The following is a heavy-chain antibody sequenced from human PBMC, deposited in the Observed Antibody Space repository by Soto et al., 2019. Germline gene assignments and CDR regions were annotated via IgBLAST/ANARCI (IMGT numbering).Heavy chain of an antibody. Sequence: GGSLRLSCAASGFTFSSYWMSWVRQAPGKGLEWVANIKQDGSENYYVESVKGRLTISRDNAKNSLYLQMNSLRAEDTAVYYCARVSGLTGDAFDIWGQGTMVTVSS. J-gene: IGHJ3*02. CDR2: IKQDGSEN. CDR1: GFTFSSYW. CDR3: ARVSGLTGDAFDI. D-gene: IGHD7-27*01. V-gene: IGHV3-7*01.